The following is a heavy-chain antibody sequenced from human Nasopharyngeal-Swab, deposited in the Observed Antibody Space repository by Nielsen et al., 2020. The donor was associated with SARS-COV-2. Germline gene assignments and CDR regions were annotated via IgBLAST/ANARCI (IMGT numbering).Heavy chain of an antibody. CDR2: IWYDGTNK. CDR1: GFTFSSYG. V-gene: IGHV3-33*01. D-gene: IGHD1-26*01. CDR3: ARDGIVGATGADY. J-gene: IGHJ4*02. Sequence: GGSLRLSCAASGFTFSSYGMHWVRQAPGKGLEWVAVIWYDGTNKYYADSVKGRFTISSDNSKNTLYLQMNRLRAEDTAVYYCARDGIVGATGADYWGQGTLVTVSS.